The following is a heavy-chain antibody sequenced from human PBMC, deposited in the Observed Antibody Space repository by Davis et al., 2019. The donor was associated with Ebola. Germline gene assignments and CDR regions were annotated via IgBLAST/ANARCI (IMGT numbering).Heavy chain of an antibody. J-gene: IGHJ4*02. CDR1: GYSFTSYW. D-gene: IGHD2-2*02. V-gene: IGHV5-51*01. CDR3: ARHSYDIVVVPAAIGGIDY. Sequence: GESLKISCKGSGYSFTSYWIGWVRQMPGKGLEWMGIIYPGDSDTRYSPSFQGQVTISADKSISTAYLQWSSLKASDTAMYYCARHSYDIVVVPAAIGGIDYWGQGTLVTVSS. CDR2: IYPGDSDT.